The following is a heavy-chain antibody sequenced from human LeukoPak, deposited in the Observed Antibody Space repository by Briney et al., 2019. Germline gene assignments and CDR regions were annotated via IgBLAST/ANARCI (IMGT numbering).Heavy chain of an antibody. Sequence: GGSLRLSCAASGFTLSNYHMHWTPQVPGQRLEWVSYISDTSTTIYYADYVKGRFTIPRDNAKNSLYLQMNSLRAEDTAMYYCARSSPVFAPFIRDYWGEGTLVTVSS. CDR3: ARSSPVFAPFIRDY. CDR1: GFTLSNYH. CDR2: ISDTSTTI. D-gene: IGHD3-16*02. V-gene: IGHV3-48*01. J-gene: IGHJ4*02.